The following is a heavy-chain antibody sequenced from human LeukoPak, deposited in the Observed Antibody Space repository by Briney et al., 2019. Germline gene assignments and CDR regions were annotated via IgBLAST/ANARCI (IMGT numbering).Heavy chain of an antibody. CDR3: ARVTGYMIEDYFDY. CDR2: IYYSGST. Sequence: SETLSLTCTVSGGSISSGSYYWGWIRQPPGKGLEWIGSIYYSGSTYYNPSLKSRVTISVKTSKNQFSLKLSSVTAADTAVYYCARVTGYMIEDYFDYWGQGTLVTVSS. D-gene: IGHD3-22*01. J-gene: IGHJ4*02. V-gene: IGHV4-39*07. CDR1: GGSISSGSYY.